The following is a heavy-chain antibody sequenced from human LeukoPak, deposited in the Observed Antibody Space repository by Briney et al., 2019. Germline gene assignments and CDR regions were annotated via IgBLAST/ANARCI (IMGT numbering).Heavy chain of an antibody. J-gene: IGHJ4*02. Sequence: SETLSLTCAVSGYPISNGCYWGWIRQPPGKGLEWIGSIYYSGNTYDNPSLKSRVTISLDTSKNQFSLRLSSVTASDTAVYYCARHRLFDTTAYYYDFDYWGQGTLVTVSS. CDR2: IYYSGNT. V-gene: IGHV4-38-2*01. D-gene: IGHD3-22*01. CDR1: GYPISNGCY. CDR3: ARHRLFDTTAYYYDFDY.